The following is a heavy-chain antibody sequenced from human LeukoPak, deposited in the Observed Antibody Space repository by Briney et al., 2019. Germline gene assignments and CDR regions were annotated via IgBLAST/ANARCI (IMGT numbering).Heavy chain of an antibody. V-gene: IGHV3-11*06. Sequence: LSLACAVSGGSISSGGYSWSWIRQAPGKGLEWVSYISSSSSYTNYADSVKGRFTISRDNAKNSLYLQMNSLRAEDTAVYYCARDPYYGSGNLHDYWGQGTLVTVSS. J-gene: IGHJ4*02. D-gene: IGHD3-10*01. CDR2: ISSSSSYT. CDR3: ARDPYYGSGNLHDY. CDR1: GGSISSGGYS.